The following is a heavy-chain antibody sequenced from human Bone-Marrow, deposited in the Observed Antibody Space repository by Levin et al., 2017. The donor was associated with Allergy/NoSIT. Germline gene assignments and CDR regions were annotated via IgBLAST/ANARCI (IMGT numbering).Heavy chain of an antibody. J-gene: IGHJ4*02. Sequence: GESLKISCAAFGFTFSSYDMTWVRQAPGKGLEWVSSISAGGDTTYYAESVRGRFTISRDNSKFTVYLQMNSLRAEDTAVYYCANRQDSGGIHDTSGHNLCWGRGTLVTVSS. CDR3: ANRQDSGGIHDTSGHNLC. D-gene: IGHD3-22*01. CDR1: GFTFSSYD. V-gene: IGHV3-23*01. CDR2: ISAGGDTT.